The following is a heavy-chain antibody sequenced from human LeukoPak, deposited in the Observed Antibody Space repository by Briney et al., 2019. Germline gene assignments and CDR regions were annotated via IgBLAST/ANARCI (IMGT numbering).Heavy chain of an antibody. J-gene: IGHJ3*02. CDR1: GGSISSYY. Sequence: SETLSLTCTVSGGSISSYYWSWIRQPPGKGLEWIGYIYYSGSTNYNPSLKSRVTISVDTSKNQFSLKLSSVTAADTAVYYCARVGYSSGREDAFDIWGQGTMVTVSS. V-gene: IGHV4-59*01. CDR2: IYYSGST. D-gene: IGHD6-19*01. CDR3: ARVGYSSGREDAFDI.